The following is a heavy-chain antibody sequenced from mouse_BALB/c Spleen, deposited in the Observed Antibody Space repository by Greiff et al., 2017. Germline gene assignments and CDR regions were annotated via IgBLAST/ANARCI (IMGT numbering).Heavy chain of an antibody. D-gene: IGHD2-2*01. CDR1: GYTFTSYW. CDR3: ARGYDGPY. CDR2: IYPGDGDT. V-gene: IGHV1-87*01. Sequence: QVQLQQSGAELARPGASVKLSCKASGYTFTSYWMQWVKQRPGQGLEWIGAIYPGDGDTRYTQKFKGKATLTADKSSSTAYMQLSSLASEDSAVYYCARGYDGPYWGQGTLVTVSA. J-gene: IGHJ3*01.